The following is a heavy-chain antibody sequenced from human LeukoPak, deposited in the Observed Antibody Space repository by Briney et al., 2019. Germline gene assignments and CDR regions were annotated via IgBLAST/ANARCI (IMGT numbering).Heavy chain of an antibody. CDR3: ARGTARWLQIDY. Sequence: SVKVSCKASGGTFSSYAISWVRQAPGQGLEWMGRIIPILGIANYAQKFQGRVTITADKSTSTAYMELSSLRSEDTAVYYCARGTARWLQIDYWGQGTLVTVSS. D-gene: IGHD5-24*01. V-gene: IGHV1-69*04. CDR1: GGTFSSYA. CDR2: IIPILGIA. J-gene: IGHJ4*02.